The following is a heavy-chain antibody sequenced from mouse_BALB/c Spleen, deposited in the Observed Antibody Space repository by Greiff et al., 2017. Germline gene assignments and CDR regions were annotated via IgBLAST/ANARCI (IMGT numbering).Heavy chain of an antibody. V-gene: IGHV1-54*01. J-gene: IGHJ4*01. CDR1: GYAFTNYL. Sequence: QVQLKESGAELVRPGTSVKVSCKASGYAFTNYLIEWVKQRPGQGLEWIGVINPGSGGTNYNEKFKGKATLTADKSSSTAYMQLSSLTSDDSAVYFCARHGNWAMDYWGQGTSVTVSS. CDR3: ARHGNWAMDY. CDR2: INPGSGGT. D-gene: IGHD2-1*01.